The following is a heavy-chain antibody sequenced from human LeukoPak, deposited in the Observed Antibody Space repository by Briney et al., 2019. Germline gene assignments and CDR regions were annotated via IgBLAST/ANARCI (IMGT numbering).Heavy chain of an antibody. Sequence: SETLSLTCAVSGGSISSSNWWSWVRPPPGKGLEWIGEIYHSGSTNYNPSLKSRVTISVDKSKYQFSLKLSSVTAADTAVYYCAGATPHCSSTSCYEWGQGTLVTVSS. D-gene: IGHD2-2*01. CDR1: GGSISSSNW. V-gene: IGHV4-4*02. J-gene: IGHJ4*02. CDR2: IYHSGST. CDR3: AGATPHCSSTSCYE.